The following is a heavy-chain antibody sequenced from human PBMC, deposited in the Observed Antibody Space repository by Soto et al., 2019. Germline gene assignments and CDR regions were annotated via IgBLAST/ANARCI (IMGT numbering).Heavy chain of an antibody. J-gene: IGHJ4*02. V-gene: IGHV3-53*04. CDR1: GFTVSSNY. CDR2: IYSGGST. CDR3: ARAPRLATRHYYFDC. D-gene: IGHD1-26*01. Sequence: EVQLVESGGGLVQPGGSLRLSCAASGFTVSSNYMSWVRQAPGKGLEWVSVIYSGGSTYYADSVKGRFTISRHNSKNTLYVQMNSLRAEDTAVYYCARAPRLATRHYYFDCWGQGTLVTVSS.